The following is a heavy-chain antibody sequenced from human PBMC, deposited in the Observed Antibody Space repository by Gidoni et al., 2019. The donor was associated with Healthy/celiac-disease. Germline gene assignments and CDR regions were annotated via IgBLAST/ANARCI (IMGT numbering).Heavy chain of an antibody. V-gene: IGHV3-30-3*01. CDR3: ARDSSGSPFDY. D-gene: IGHD1-26*01. CDR1: GFTFSSYA. J-gene: IGHJ4*02. CDR2: ISYDGSNK. Sequence: QVQLVESGGGVVQPGRSLRLSCAASGFTFSSYAMHWVRQAPGKGLEWVAVISYDGSNKYYADSVKGRFTISRDNSKNTLYLQMNSLRAEDTAVYYCARDSSGSPFDYWGQGTLVTVSS.